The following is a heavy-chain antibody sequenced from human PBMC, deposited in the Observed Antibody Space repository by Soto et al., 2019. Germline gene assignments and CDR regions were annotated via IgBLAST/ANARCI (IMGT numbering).Heavy chain of an antibody. D-gene: IGHD3-9*01. CDR3: ATYYDFLTTSRFEY. V-gene: IGHV3-7*03. CDR1: GFTFSRYW. Sequence: EVQLVESGGGLVQPGGSLRLSCAASGFTFSRYWMTWVRQAPGKGLQWVANINQDGSKSFYADSVKGRFTISRDSAKNSLDLQMTSLRVEDSAIYFCATYYDFLTTSRFEYWGQGSLVTVSS. CDR2: INQDGSKS. J-gene: IGHJ4*02.